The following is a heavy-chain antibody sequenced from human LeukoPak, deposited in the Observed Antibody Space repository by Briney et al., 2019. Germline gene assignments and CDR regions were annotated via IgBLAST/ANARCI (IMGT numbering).Heavy chain of an antibody. Sequence: SETLSLTCTVSAGSISSYYWSWIRQPAGRGLEWIGRIYTSGSTNYNPSLKSRVTMSVDTSKNQFSLKLSSATAADTAVYYCARDGYCSSTSCSLDYFDYWGQGTLVTVSS. CDR3: ARDGYCSSTSCSLDYFDY. D-gene: IGHD2-2*03. V-gene: IGHV4-4*07. CDR2: IYTSGST. CDR1: AGSISSYY. J-gene: IGHJ4*02.